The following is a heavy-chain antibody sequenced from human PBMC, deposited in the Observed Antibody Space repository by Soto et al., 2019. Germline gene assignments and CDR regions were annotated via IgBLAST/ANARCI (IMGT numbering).Heavy chain of an antibody. Sequence: GGSLRLSSAASGFTISSYEMNWVRQAPGKGLEWVSYISSSGSTIYYADSVKGRFTISRDNAKNSLYLLMNSLRAEDTAVYYCARPRYYSGSGSFYGMDVWGQGSTVTVSS. J-gene: IGHJ6*02. V-gene: IGHV3-48*03. CDR1: GFTISSYE. CDR2: ISSSGSTI. CDR3: ARPRYYSGSGSFYGMDV. D-gene: IGHD3-10*01.